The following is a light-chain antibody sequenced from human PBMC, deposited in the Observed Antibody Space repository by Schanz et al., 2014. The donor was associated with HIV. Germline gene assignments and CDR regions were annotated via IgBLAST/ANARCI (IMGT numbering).Light chain of an antibody. V-gene: IGLV2-14*03. CDR3: NSYTSTATVI. CDR1: NRDIGGYNS. J-gene: IGLJ2*01. CDR2: DVI. Sequence: QSALTQPASVSGSPGQSITISCSGTNRDIGGYNSVSWYQQHPGKAPKLIIYDVIDRPSGVSDRFSGSMSGNSASLTISGLQADDEAHYYCNSYTSTATVIFGVGTKLTVL.